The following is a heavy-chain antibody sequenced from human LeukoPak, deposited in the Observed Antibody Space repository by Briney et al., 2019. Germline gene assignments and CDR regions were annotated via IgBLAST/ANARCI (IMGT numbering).Heavy chain of an antibody. J-gene: IGHJ1*01. Sequence: ASVKVSCKASGYIFIGYYMHWVRQAPGQGLEWMGWINPNSGDTNYAQKFQGWVTMTRDTSISTAYMELSRLTSDDTAVYYCARSGPSLGYFHHWGQGTLVTVSS. CDR2: INPNSGDT. CDR3: ARSGPSLGYFHH. D-gene: IGHD3-16*01. V-gene: IGHV1-2*04. CDR1: GYIFIGYY.